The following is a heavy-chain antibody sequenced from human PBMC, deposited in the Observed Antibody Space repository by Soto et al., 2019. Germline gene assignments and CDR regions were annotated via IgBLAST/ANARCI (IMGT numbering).Heavy chain of an antibody. CDR3: ANDQLRLSTVTGAFDY. V-gene: IGHV3-9*01. CDR2: ISWNSGSI. Sequence: GGSLRLSCAASGFTFDDYAMHWVRQAPGKGLEWVSGISWNSGSIGYADSVKGRFTISRDNAKNSLYLQMNSLRAEDTALYYCANDQLRLSTVTGAFDYWGQGTLVTVSS. CDR1: GFTFDDYA. D-gene: IGHD4-4*01. J-gene: IGHJ4*02.